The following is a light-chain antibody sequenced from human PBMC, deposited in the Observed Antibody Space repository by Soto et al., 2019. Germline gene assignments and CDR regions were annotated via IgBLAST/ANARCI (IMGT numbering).Light chain of an antibody. CDR1: SSDVGGYND. CDR2: DVS. V-gene: IGLV2-14*01. CDR3: SSYTSSSTPYV. Sequence: QSALTQPASVSGSPGQSITISCTGTSSDVGGYNDVSWYQQHPGKAPKLMIYDVSNRPSGVSNRFSGSKSGNTASLTISGLQAEDEADYYCSSYTSSSTPYVFGTGTKLTVL. J-gene: IGLJ1*01.